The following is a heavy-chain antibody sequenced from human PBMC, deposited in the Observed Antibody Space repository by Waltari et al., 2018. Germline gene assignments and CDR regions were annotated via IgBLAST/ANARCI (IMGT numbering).Heavy chain of an antibody. Sequence: EVQLVESGGGLAQPGRSLRLSCVASGFTFDDYAMPWVRQAPGKGLEWVSGINWNSGSIGYGDSVKGRFTISRDNARNTLYLQMNSLTTEDTALYYCAKKNDEVYDRNGLVYDAFDMWGQGTMVTVSS. J-gene: IGHJ3*02. V-gene: IGHV3-9*01. CDR3: AKKNDEVYDRNGLVYDAFDM. CDR2: INWNSGSI. D-gene: IGHD3-22*01. CDR1: GFTFDDYA.